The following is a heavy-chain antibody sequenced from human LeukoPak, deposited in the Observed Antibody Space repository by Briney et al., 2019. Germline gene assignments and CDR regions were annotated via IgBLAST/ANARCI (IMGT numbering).Heavy chain of an antibody. CDR2: ISYDGSNK. CDR1: GFTFSSYA. CDR3: ARDGAAAGSFDY. D-gene: IGHD6-13*01. Sequence: PGGSLRLSCAASGFTFSSYAMHWVRQAPGKGLERVAVISYDGSNKYYADSAKGRFTISRDNSKNTLYLQMNSLRAEDTAVYYCARDGAAAGSFDYWGQGTLVTVSS. V-gene: IGHV3-30-3*01. J-gene: IGHJ4*02.